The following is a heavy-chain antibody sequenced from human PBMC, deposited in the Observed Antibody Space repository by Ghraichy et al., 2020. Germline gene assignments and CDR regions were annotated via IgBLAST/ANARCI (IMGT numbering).Heavy chain of an antibody. Sequence: SVKVSCKASGYTFTSYGISWVRQAPRQGLEWMGWISAYNGNTNYAQKLQGRVTMTTDTSTRTAYMALRSLRSDDTAVYYCARDKGGGRGYSSVLVLEPIIDYWGQGTLVTVSS. CDR1: GYTFTSYG. D-gene: IGHD5-18*01. J-gene: IGHJ4*02. CDR3: ARDKGGGRGYSSVLVLEPIIDY. CDR2: ISAYNGNT. V-gene: IGHV1-18*01.